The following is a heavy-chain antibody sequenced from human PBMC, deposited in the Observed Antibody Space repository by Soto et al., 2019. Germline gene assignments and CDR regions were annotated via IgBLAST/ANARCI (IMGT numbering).Heavy chain of an antibody. Sequence: GASVKVSCKASGYIFTNYYMHWVRQAPGQGLEWMGTINAGGGYTTYAQRFQGRVTMTRDTSTSTVSMELSSLRYEDTALYYCTRGGAIVVVTASFDLWG. CDR3: TRGGAIVVVTASFDL. CDR1: GYIFTNYY. D-gene: IGHD2-21*02. J-gene: IGHJ5*02. V-gene: IGHV1-46*03. CDR2: INAGGGYT.